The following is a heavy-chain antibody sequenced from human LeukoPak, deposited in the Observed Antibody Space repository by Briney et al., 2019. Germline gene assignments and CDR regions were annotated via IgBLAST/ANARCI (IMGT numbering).Heavy chain of an antibody. V-gene: IGHV3-66*02. CDR3: ARDQSSGGRWLDY. CDR1: GFTVSSYY. Sequence: PGGSLRLSCAASGFTVSSYYMSWVRQAPGKGPEWVSLIYSGGTTYYADSVKGRFTISRDNSKNTVYLQMNSLSTEDTAMYYCARDQSSGGRWLDYWGRGTLVTVSS. J-gene: IGHJ4*02. D-gene: IGHD2-15*01. CDR2: IYSGGTT.